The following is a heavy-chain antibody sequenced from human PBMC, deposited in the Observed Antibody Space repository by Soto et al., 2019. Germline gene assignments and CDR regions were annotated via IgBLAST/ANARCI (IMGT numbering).Heavy chain of an antibody. V-gene: IGHV1-2*04. Sequence: QAQLVQSGADVKKPGASVKVSCKASGYSFTDHYMHWVRQAPGQGLEWMGWINPNTGVTHFAQKFQGWVTMTRDTSINTADMELTRLKSDDTAFYYCVRSPDDFSYGLDVWGQGTTVTVSS. CDR2: INPNTGVT. D-gene: IGHD4-4*01. CDR1: GYSFTDHY. J-gene: IGHJ6*02. CDR3: VRSPDDFSYGLDV.